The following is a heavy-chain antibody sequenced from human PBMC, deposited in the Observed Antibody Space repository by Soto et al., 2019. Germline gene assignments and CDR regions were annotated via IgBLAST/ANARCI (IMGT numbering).Heavy chain of an antibody. V-gene: IGHV1-18*01. CDR2: ISPYNSKA. Sequence: ASVKVSCKASGYTFISYGIAWVRQAPGQGLEWVGWISPYNSKANYAQKFQGRVTITTDESTSTAYMELRSLRSEDTAVYYCARSQGSSTSLEIYYYYYYGMDVWGQGTTVTVSS. CDR1: GYTFISYG. CDR3: ARSQGSSTSLEIYYYYYYGMDV. J-gene: IGHJ6*02. D-gene: IGHD2-2*01.